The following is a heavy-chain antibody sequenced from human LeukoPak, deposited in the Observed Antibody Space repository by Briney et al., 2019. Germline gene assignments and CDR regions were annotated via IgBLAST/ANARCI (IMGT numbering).Heavy chain of an antibody. J-gene: IGHJ4*02. CDR2: INHSGST. D-gene: IGHD3-10*01. CDR3: ATDDYYGSGSYDY. V-gene: IGHV4-34*01. CDR1: GGSFSGYY. Sequence: SETLSLTCAVYGGSFSGYYWSWIRPPPGKGLEWIGEINHSGSTNYNPSLKSRVTISVDTSKTQFSLKLSSVTAADTAVYYCATDDYYGSGSYDYWGQGTLVTVSS.